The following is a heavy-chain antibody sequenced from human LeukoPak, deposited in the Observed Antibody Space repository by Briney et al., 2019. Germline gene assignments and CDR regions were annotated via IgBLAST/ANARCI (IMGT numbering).Heavy chain of an antibody. CDR2: ISSSSQYI. CDR1: GSSFSSYS. Sequence: GRSLRLSCGHSGSSFSSYSMNWVRQAPGKDLEWVSSISSSSQYIYYPDSVKCRFTISRDNAKNSLYLQMNGLRADDTAVYYCARSPQGAGSQADYWGQGTLVTVSS. V-gene: IGHV3-21*01. J-gene: IGHJ4*02. D-gene: IGHD1-1*01. CDR3: ARSPQGAGSQADY.